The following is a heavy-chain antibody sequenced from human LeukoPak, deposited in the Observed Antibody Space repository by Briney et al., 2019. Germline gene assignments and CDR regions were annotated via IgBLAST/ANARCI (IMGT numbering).Heavy chain of an antibody. CDR1: GFTFSSYA. J-gene: IGHJ5*02. Sequence: GGSLRLSCAASGFTFSSYAMHWVRQAPGKGLEYVSAINSNGGSTYYANSVKGRFTISRDNSKNTLYLQMGSLRAEDMAVYYCARETISYNWNYRWFDPWGQGTLVTVSS. CDR2: INSNGGST. D-gene: IGHD1-7*01. CDR3: ARETISYNWNYRWFDP. V-gene: IGHV3-64*01.